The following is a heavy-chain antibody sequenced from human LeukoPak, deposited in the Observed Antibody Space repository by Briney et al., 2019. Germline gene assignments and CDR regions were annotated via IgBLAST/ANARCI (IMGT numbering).Heavy chain of an antibody. CDR2: IYHSGST. J-gene: IGHJ4*02. D-gene: IGHD4-17*01. V-gene: IGHV4-30-2*01. Sequence: SETLSLTCAVSGGSISSGGYSWSWIRQPPGKGLEWIGYIYHSGSTYYNPSLKSRVTISVDRSKNQFSLKLSSVTAADTAVYYCARVFTDYGDYGVFDYWGQGTLVTVSS. CDR3: ARVFTDYGDYGVFDY. CDR1: GGSISSGGYS.